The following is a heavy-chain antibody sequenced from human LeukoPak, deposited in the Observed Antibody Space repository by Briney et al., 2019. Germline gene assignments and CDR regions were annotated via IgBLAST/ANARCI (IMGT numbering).Heavy chain of an antibody. CDR2: ISAYNGDT. J-gene: IGHJ1*01. D-gene: IGHD3-10*01. CDR3: ARVQMVRGVLIPEYFQH. Sequence: ASVKVSCKASGYTFTSYGISWVRQAPGQGLEWMGWISAYNGDTNDAQKFQGGVTITTETSTSTAYMELRSLRSDDTAVYYCARVQMVRGVLIPEYFQHWGQGTLVTVSS. V-gene: IGHV1-18*01. CDR1: GYTFTSYG.